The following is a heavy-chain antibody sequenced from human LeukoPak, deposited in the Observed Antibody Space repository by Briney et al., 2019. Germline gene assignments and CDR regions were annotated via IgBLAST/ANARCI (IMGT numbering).Heavy chain of an antibody. V-gene: IGHV3-30-3*01. J-gene: IGHJ3*01. D-gene: IGHD2-2*01. Sequence: GESLKISCAASGFTFSNYAVHWVRQAPGKGLEWVALISDDGSNKYYTDSVKGRFTISRDNSKNMLYLQMNSLRVEDTAVYYCATRTSGAFDFWGQGTMVIVS. CDR3: ATRTSGAFDF. CDR1: GFTFSNYA. CDR2: ISDDGSNK.